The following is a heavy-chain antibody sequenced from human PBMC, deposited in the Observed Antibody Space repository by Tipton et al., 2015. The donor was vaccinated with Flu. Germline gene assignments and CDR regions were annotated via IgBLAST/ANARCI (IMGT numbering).Heavy chain of an antibody. V-gene: IGHV4-38-2*02. D-gene: IGHD6-13*01. CDR2: VHHSGSR. Sequence: TLSLTCSVSGDSIRSDYFWGWIRQPPGRGLEWIGNVHHSGSRYYNASLKSRVSMSVDASKNHFSLKLNSVTAADTAVYYCARGIAAAATGWLDPWGQGTLVTVSS. CDR1: GDSIRSDYF. J-gene: IGHJ5*02. CDR3: ARGIAAAATGWLDP.